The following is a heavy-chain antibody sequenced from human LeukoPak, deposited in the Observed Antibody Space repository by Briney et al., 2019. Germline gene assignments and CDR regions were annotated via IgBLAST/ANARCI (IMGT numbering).Heavy chain of an antibody. D-gene: IGHD6-13*01. CDR1: GYTFTSYG. CDR3: ARIGPYSSSWTQNWFDP. J-gene: IGHJ5*02. CDR2: ISAYNGNT. V-gene: IGHV1-18*01. Sequence: ASVKVSCKASGYTFTSYGISWVRQAPGQGLEWMGWISAYNGNTNYAQKLQGRVTMTTDTSTSTAYMELRSLRSDDTAVYYCARIGPYSSSWTQNWFDPWGQGTLVTVSS.